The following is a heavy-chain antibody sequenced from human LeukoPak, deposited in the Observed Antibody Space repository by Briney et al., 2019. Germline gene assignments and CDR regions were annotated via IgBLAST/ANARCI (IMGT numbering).Heavy chain of an antibody. V-gene: IGHV1-46*01. CDR1: GYTFTSYY. CDR2: INPSGGST. Sequence: ASVKVSCKASGYTFTSYYMHWVRQAPGQGLEWMGIINPSGGSTSYAQKFQGRVTMTRDMSTSTVYMELSSLRSEDTAVYYCARKQSITIFGVVIRGYFDYWGQGTLVTVSS. D-gene: IGHD3-3*01. J-gene: IGHJ4*02. CDR3: ARKQSITIFGVVIRGYFDY.